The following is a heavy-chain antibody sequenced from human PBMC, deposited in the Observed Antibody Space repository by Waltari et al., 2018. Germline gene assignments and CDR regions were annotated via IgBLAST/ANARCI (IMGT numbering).Heavy chain of an antibody. Sequence: QVQLVQSGAEVKNLGASVKVSCTASGHHFTSYAMHWVRQAPGQRLEWMGWINAGNGNTKYSQKFQGRVTITMDTSAGTAYMELSSLRSEDTAVYYCARGPLGYSNYSPFDYWGQGTLVTVSS. J-gene: IGHJ4*02. D-gene: IGHD4-4*01. CDR2: INAGNGNT. V-gene: IGHV1-3*01. CDR1: GHHFTSYA. CDR3: ARGPLGYSNYSPFDY.